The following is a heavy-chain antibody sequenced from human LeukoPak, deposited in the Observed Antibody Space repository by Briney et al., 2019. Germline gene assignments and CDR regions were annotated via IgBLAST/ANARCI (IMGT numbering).Heavy chain of an antibody. Sequence: GASVKVSCKASGGTFSSYAISWVRQAPGQGLEWMGGIIPIFGTANYAQKFQGRVTITADESTSTAYMELSSLRSEDTAVYYCARGVPQYSSSTEPKTPPFYGMDVWGQGTTVTVSS. CDR3: ARGVPQYSSSTEPKTPPFYGMDV. CDR2: IIPIFGTA. CDR1: GGTFSSYA. D-gene: IGHD6-6*01. J-gene: IGHJ6*02. V-gene: IGHV1-69*13.